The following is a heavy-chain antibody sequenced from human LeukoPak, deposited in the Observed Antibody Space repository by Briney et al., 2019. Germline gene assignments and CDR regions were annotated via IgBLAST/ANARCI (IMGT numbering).Heavy chain of an antibody. D-gene: IGHD6-19*01. CDR1: GGSFSGYY. CDR2: INHSGST. J-gene: IGHJ6*02. CDR3: ARGAGRYSSGWYWGY. Sequence: PSETLSLTCAVYGGSFSGYYWSWIRQPPGKGLEWIGEINHSGSTNYNPSLKSRVTISVDTSKNQFSLKLSSVTAADTAVYYCARGAGRYSSGWYWGYWGQGTTVTVSS. V-gene: IGHV4-34*01.